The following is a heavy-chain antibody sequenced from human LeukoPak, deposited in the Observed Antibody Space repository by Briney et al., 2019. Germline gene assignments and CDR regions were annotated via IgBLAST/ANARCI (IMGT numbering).Heavy chain of an antibody. V-gene: IGHV1-2*06. CDR3: ARDLTSTSHWEFDY. CDR1: GYTFADYF. D-gene: IGHD1-26*01. Sequence: GASVKVSCKASGYTFADYFIHWVRQAPGQGLEWMGRINPNTGGAEYAPKFQGRVTMTRDTSISTAYVEVNRLISDDTAVYYCARDLTSTSHWEFDYWGQGTLVIVSS. CDR2: INPNTGGA. J-gene: IGHJ4*02.